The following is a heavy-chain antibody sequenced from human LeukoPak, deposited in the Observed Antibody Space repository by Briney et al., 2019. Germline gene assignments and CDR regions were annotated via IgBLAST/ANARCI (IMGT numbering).Heavy chain of an antibody. CDR2: INHSGST. V-gene: IGHV4-34*01. J-gene: IGHJ4*02. Sequence: SETLSLTCAVYGGSFSGYYWSWIRQPPGKGLEWIGEINHSGSTNYNPSLKSRVTISVDTSKNQLSLKLSSVTAADTAVYYCARGEVPQYYYGSGSYQDYWGQGTLDTVSS. CDR1: GGSFSGYY. D-gene: IGHD3-10*01. CDR3: ARGEVPQYYYGSGSYQDY.